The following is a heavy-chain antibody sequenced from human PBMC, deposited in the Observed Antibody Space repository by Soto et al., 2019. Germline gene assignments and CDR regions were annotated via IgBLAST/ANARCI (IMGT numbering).Heavy chain of an antibody. CDR1: GYTFTSYN. CDR3: TRGHNWFDP. CDR2: TNPNSGHT. V-gene: IGHV1-8*01. J-gene: IGHJ5*02. Sequence: QVQLVQSGAEVKKPGASVKVSCKASGYTFTSYNINWVRQATGQGLEWMGWTNPNSGHTGYAQKFQGRVTMTRDTSISTADMELSRLTSEDTAVYYCTRGHNWFDPWGQGTLVTVSS.